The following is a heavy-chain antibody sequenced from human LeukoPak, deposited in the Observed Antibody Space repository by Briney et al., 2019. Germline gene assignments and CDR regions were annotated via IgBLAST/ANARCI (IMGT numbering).Heavy chain of an antibody. CDR2: IYPGDSDT. CDR1: GYSFTSYW. D-gene: IGHD1-26*01. CDR3: ARGSGSYHTAYMN. J-gene: IGHJ4*02. V-gene: IGHV5-51*01. Sequence: PGESLKISFKGSGYSFTSYWIGWVRQMPGRGLAWMGIIYPGDSDTRYSPSFQGQVTISADKSLSTAYLQWSSLKASDTAMYYCARGSGSYHTAYMNWGQGSPVTVSS.